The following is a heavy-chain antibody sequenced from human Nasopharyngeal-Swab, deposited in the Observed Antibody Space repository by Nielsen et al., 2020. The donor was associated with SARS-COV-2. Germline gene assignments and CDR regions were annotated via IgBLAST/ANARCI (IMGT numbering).Heavy chain of an antibody. D-gene: IGHD2-21*02. CDR3: ARGPFLAYCGGDCYGAFDI. J-gene: IGHJ3*02. V-gene: IGHV1-69*13. CDR1: GGTFSSYA. CDR2: IIPIFGTA. Sequence: SVKVSCKASGGTFSSYAISWVRQAPGQGLEWMGGIIPIFGTANYAQKFQGRVTITADESTSTAYMELSSLRSEDTAVYYCARGPFLAYCGGDCYGAFDIWDQGTMVTVSS.